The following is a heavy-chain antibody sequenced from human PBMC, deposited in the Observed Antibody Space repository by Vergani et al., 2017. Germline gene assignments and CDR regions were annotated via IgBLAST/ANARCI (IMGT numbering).Heavy chain of an antibody. D-gene: IGHD5-12*01. V-gene: IGHV4-61*02. J-gene: IGHJ4*02. CDR3: AGVSGYSGYDYDY. CDR2: IYTSGST. CDR1: GGSISSGSYY. Sequence: QVQLQESGPGLVKPSQTLSLTCTVSGGSISSGSYYWSWIRQPAGKGLEWIGRIYTSGSTNYNPSLKSRVTISVDTSKNQFSLKLSSVTAADTAVYYCAGVSGYSGYDYDYWGQGTLVTVSS.